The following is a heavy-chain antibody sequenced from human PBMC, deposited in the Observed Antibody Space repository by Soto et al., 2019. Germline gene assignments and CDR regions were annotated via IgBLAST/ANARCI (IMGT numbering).Heavy chain of an antibody. CDR3: ARDHSDQLWFGGGVAP. CDR1: GGSISGYY. CDR2: IYGSGSV. J-gene: IGHJ5*02. Sequence: QVQLQESGPRLVQPSETLSLICSVSGGSISGYYWSWIRQPAGKGLEWIGRIYGSGSVDSHPSLKRRLTMSGDTSRNHFSPKLGSGTAADTAVYYVARDHSDQLWFGGGVAPWGQGILVTVSA. D-gene: IGHD3-10*01. V-gene: IGHV4-4*07.